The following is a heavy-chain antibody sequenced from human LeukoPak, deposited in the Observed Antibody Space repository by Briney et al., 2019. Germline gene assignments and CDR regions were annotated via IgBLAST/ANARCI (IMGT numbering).Heavy chain of an antibody. CDR3: ARERRGYCSSTSCSGMDV. V-gene: IGHV1-8*02. Sequence: ASVKVSCKASGYTFTGYYMHWVRQAPGQGLEWMGWINPNSGNTGYAQKFQGRVTMTRNTSISTAYMELSSLRSEDTAVYYCARERRGYCSSTSCSGMDVWGQGTTVTVSS. J-gene: IGHJ6*02. CDR1: GYTFTGYY. CDR2: INPNSGNT. D-gene: IGHD2-2*01.